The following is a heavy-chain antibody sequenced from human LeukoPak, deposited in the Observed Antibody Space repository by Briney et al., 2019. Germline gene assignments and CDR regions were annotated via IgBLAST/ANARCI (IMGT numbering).Heavy chain of an antibody. Sequence: KPSETLSLTCTVSGGSISSYYWSWIRQPPGKGLEGIGYIYYSGSTNYNPSLKSRVTISVDTSKTQFSLKLSSVTAADTAVYYCAIGLRWPAYWGQGTLVTVSS. CDR1: GGSISSYY. J-gene: IGHJ4*02. D-gene: IGHD4-23*01. V-gene: IGHV4-59*01. CDR2: IYYSGST. CDR3: AIGLRWPAY.